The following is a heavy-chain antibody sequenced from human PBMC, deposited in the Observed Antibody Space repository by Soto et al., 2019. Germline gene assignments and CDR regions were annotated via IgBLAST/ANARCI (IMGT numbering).Heavy chain of an antibody. Sequence: PGGSLRLSCAASGFTFSTYGMHWVRQAPGKGLEWVAVISYDGSNKYCADSVKGRFTISRDNSKNTLFLQMNSLTAEGTAVYYCAKELGRYCSGGGCYHFDYWGQGTLVTVSS. CDR3: AKELGRYCSGGGCYHFDY. J-gene: IGHJ4*02. V-gene: IGHV3-30*18. D-gene: IGHD2-15*01. CDR1: GFTFSTYG. CDR2: ISYDGSNK.